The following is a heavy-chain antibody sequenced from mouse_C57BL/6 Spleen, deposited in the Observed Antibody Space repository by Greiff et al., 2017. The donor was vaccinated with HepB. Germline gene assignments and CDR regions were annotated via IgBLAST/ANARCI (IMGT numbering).Heavy chain of an antibody. Sequence: VQLQQSGPELVKPGASVKISCKASGYAFSSSWMNWVKQRPGKGLEWIGRIYPGDGDTNYNGKFKGKATLTADKSSSTAYMQLSSLTSEDSAVYFCARRGDDYVLDYWGQGTTLTVSS. J-gene: IGHJ2*01. CDR1: GYAFSSSW. D-gene: IGHD2-4*01. CDR2: IYPGDGDT. CDR3: ARRGDDYVLDY. V-gene: IGHV1-82*01.